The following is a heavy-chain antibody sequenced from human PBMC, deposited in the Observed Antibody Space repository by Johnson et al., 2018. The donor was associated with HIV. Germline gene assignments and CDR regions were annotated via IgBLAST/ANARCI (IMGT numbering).Heavy chain of an antibody. J-gene: IGHJ3*02. CDR3: ARDLHAFDI. CDR2: IYSDGST. CDR1: GISVSSNY. V-gene: IGHV3-66*01. Sequence: MLLVESGGGLVQPGGSLRLSCAASGISVSSNYMSWVRQAPGKGLEWVSVIYSDGSTYYADSVKGRFSISRDNSKNTLYLQMNSLRAEDTAVYYCARDLHAFDIWGQGTMVTVSS.